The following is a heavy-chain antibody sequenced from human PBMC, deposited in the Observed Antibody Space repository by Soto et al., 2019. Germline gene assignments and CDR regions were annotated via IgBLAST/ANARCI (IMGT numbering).Heavy chain of an antibody. CDR1: GGSLSSSNW. CDR3: ARAVLVPAAMPKSPYGMDV. Sequence: SETLSLTCAVSGGSLSSSNWWTWVRQPPGKGLEWIGEIYHSGSTNYNPSLQSRVTISVDKSKNQFSLKLSSVTAADTAVYYCARAVLVPAAMPKSPYGMDVWGQGTTVTVSS. CDR2: IYHSGST. D-gene: IGHD2-2*01. V-gene: IGHV4-4*02. J-gene: IGHJ6*02.